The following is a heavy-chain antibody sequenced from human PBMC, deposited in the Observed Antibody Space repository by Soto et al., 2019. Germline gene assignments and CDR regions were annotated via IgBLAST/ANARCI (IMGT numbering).Heavy chain of an antibody. CDR1: GYTFTSYG. J-gene: IGHJ4*02. Sequence: QVQLVQSGAEVKKPGASVKVSCKASGYTFTSYGISWVRQAPGQGLEWMGWISAYNGNTNYAQKLQGRVTMTTDTSTSTAYMELRILRPDDTAVYYCARGLGYCISTSCYVPSFDYRGQGTLVTVSS. CDR3: ARGLGYCISTSCYVPSFDY. V-gene: IGHV1-18*01. CDR2: ISAYNGNT. D-gene: IGHD2-2*01.